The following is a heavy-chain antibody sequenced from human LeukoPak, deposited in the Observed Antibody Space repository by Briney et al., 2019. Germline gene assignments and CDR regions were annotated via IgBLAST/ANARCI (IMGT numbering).Heavy chain of an antibody. J-gene: IGHJ3*02. V-gene: IGHV1-69*05. CDR1: GGTFSNYG. D-gene: IGHD2-21*01. Sequence: SVKVSCKASGGTFSNYGISWVRQAPGQGLEWMGGIIPIFGTANYVQKFQGRVTITTDESTSTAYMELSSLRSEDTAVYYCARDMIADGFDIWVQGTMVTVSS. CDR2: IIPIFGTA. CDR3: ARDMIADGFDI.